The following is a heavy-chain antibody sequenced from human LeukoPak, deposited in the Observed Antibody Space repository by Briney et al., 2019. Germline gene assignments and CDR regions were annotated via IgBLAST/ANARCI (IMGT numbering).Heavy chain of an antibody. V-gene: IGHV3-66*02. CDR2: IYSGGST. CDR1: GFTVSSNY. Sequence: GESLKISCAASGFTVSSNYMSWVRQAPGKGLEWVSVIYSGGSTYYADSVKGRFTISRDNSKNTLYLQMNSLRAEDTAVYYCAGYCSGGSCYSWGQGTLVTVSS. J-gene: IGHJ4*02. D-gene: IGHD2-15*01. CDR3: AGYCSGGSCYS.